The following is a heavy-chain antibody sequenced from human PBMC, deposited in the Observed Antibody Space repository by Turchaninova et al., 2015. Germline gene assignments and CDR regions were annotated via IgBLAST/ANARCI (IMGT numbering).Heavy chain of an antibody. Sequence: QVQLQQWGAGLLKPSETVSLTCAVYGGPFSGYYWTWIHQPPGKGLEWSGEINHTVSTNHNPSLKSRVTISKDTSKNQFSLKLSSVTAADTAVYYCARGHPDRYCSGGTCSSAYFDYWGRGTPVTVSP. CDR1: GGPFSGYY. D-gene: IGHD2-15*01. V-gene: IGHV4-34*01. CDR3: ARGHPDRYCSGGTCSSAYFDY. J-gene: IGHJ4*02. CDR2: INHTVST.